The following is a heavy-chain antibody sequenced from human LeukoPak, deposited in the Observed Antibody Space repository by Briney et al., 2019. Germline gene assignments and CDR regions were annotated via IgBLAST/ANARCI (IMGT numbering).Heavy chain of an antibody. V-gene: IGHV4-31*02. CDR2: VHYSGTT. Sequence: SWVRQHPGTGLEWLGNVHYSGTTSYDPSLEGRLTISVDTSKNQFSLKLSSVTAADTAVYYCARSSGGTWGDLDYWGQGTLVTVSS. J-gene: IGHJ4*02. D-gene: IGHD2-15*01. CDR3: ARSSGGTWGDLDY.